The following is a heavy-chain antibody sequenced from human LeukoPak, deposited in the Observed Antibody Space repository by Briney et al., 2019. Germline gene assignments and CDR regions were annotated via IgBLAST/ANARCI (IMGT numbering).Heavy chain of an antibody. CDR2: ISYDGGNK. CDR1: GFTFSTYA. CDR3: ARDVVAVAGTKVPDY. D-gene: IGHD6-19*01. J-gene: IGHJ4*02. V-gene: IGHV3-30-3*01. Sequence: PGGSLRLSCAAAGFTFSTYAMHWVSQAPGKGLEWVAVISYDGGNKYYADSVKGRFTIPRDNSKNTLYLQMNSLRAEDTAVYYCARDVVAVAGTKVPDYWGQGTLVTVSS.